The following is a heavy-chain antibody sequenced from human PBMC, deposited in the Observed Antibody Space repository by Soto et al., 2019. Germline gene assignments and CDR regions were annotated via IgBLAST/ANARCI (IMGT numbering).Heavy chain of an antibody. CDR3: ARVQRDGYNYDNWFDP. J-gene: IGHJ5*02. CDR1: GGSISSYY. CDR2: IYYSGST. V-gene: IGHV4-59*01. Sequence: SETLSLTCTVSGGSISSYYWSWIRQPPGKGLEWIGYIYYSGSTNYNPSLKSRVTISVDTSKNQFSLKLSSVTAADTAVYYCARVQRDGYNYDNWFDPWGQGTLVTVSS. D-gene: IGHD5-12*01.